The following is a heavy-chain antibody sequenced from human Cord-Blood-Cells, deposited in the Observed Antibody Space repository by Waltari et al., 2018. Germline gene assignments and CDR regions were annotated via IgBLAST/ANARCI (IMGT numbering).Heavy chain of an antibody. CDR1: GGSISSGDYY. V-gene: IGHV4-30-4*08. CDR2: IYYSGST. CDR3: ARDPLSSGYYFDY. D-gene: IGHD3-22*01. Sequence: QVQLQESGPGLVKPSQTLSLTCTVSGGSISSGDYYWSWIHQPPGKGLEWIGYIYYSGSTYYNPSLKSRVTISVDTSKNQFSLKLSSVTAADTAVYYCARDPLSSGYYFDYWGQGTLVTVSS. J-gene: IGHJ4*02.